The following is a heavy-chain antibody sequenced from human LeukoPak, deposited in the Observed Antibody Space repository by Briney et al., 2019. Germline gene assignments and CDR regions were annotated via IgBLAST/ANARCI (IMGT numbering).Heavy chain of an antibody. D-gene: IGHD6-25*01. CDR2: IYYTGTT. J-gene: IGHJ4*02. CDR1: GVSVRSVTHY. V-gene: IGHV4-61*01. CDR3: ATVAASSTFTVDH. Sequence: SETLSLTCTVSGVSVRSVTHYWSWIRPPPGKGLECIGYIYYTGTTNYNPSLKSRVTISLDTSKNQFSLKLRSVTAADTAIYYCATVAASSTFTVDHWGQGTLVTVSS.